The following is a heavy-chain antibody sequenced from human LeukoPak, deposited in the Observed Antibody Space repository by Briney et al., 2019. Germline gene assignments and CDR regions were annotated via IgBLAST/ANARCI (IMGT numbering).Heavy chain of an antibody. D-gene: IGHD4-17*01. V-gene: IGHV3-21*01. CDR2: ITSSSSRT. CDR3: ARESDYGDYVGY. CDR1: GFIFSTYN. J-gene: IGHJ4*02. Sequence: PGGSLRLSCSASGFIFSTYNMNWVRQAPGKALEWVSSITSSSSRTFYADSVKGRYTISRDNAKNSLYLQMNSLRAEDTAVYYCARESDYGDYVGYWGQGTLVTVSS.